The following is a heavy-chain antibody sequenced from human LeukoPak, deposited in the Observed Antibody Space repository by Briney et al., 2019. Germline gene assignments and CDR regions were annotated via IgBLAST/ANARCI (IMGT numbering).Heavy chain of an antibody. J-gene: IGHJ6*02. CDR2: ISYDGNKK. CDR1: GFTFSSYS. V-gene: IGHV3-30*03. D-gene: IGHD2-15*01. CDR3: ARGSYCTGGSCHYYYGMDV. Sequence: PGGSLRLSCAASGFTFSSYSMNWVRQAPGKGLEWVAVISYDGNKKYYADSVKGRFTISRDYSKNTVYLQMNSLRAEDTAVYYCARGSYCTGGSCHYYYGMDVWGQGTTVTVSS.